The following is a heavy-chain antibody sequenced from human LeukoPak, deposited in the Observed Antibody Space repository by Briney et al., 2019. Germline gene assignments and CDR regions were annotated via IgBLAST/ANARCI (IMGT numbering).Heavy chain of an antibody. CDR3: ARVQMATIFYYYYYMDV. J-gene: IGHJ6*03. D-gene: IGHD5-24*01. CDR2: MNPNSGNT. V-gene: IGHV1-8*03. CDR1: GYTFTSYD. Sequence: ASVKVSCKASGYTFTSYDINWVRQATGQGREWRGGMNPNSGNTGYAQKFQGRVTITRNTSISTAYMELSSLRSEDTAVYYCARVQMATIFYYYYYMDVWGKGTTVTVSS.